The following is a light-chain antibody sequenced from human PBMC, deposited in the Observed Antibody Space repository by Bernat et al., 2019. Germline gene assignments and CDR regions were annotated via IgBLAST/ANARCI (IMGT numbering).Light chain of an antibody. Sequence: EIVLTQSPGTLSLSPGERATLSCRASQSVSSTYLAWYQQKPGQAPRLLIYGASSRATGIPDRFSGSGSGTGFTLTISRLGPEDFAVYYCKQYGSSPPMYTFGQGTKLEIK. CDR3: KQYGSSPPMYT. V-gene: IGKV3-20*01. CDR2: GAS. J-gene: IGKJ2*01. CDR1: QSVSSTY.